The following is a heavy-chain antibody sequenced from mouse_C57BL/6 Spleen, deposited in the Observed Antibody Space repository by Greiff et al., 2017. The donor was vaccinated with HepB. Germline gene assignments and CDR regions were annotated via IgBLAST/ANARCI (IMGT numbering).Heavy chain of an antibody. Sequence: EVQLVESGGGLVKPGGSLKLSCAASGFTFSDYGMHWVRQAPEKGLEWVAYISSGSSTIYYADTVKGRFTISRDNAKNTLFLQMTSLRSEDTAVYDCANYYGSSYYYAMDYWGQGTSVTVSS. J-gene: IGHJ4*01. CDR2: ISSGSSTI. CDR3: ANYYGSSYYYAMDY. CDR1: GFTFSDYG. D-gene: IGHD1-1*01. V-gene: IGHV5-17*01.